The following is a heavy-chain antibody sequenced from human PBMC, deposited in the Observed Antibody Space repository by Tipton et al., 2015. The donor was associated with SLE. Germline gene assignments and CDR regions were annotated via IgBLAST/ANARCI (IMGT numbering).Heavy chain of an antibody. CDR1: GVSISSGGYY. CDR3: VRERVGMATRWNYYYYTDV. CDR2: IYYSGST. Sequence: TLSLTCSVSGVSISSGGYYWSWIRQPPGKGLEWIGYIYYSGSTNYNPSLKSLVTISVDTSKNQFSLKLSSVTAADTAVYYCVRERVGMATRWNYYYYTDVWGKGTTVTVSS. J-gene: IGHJ6*03. V-gene: IGHV4-61*08. D-gene: IGHD5-24*01.